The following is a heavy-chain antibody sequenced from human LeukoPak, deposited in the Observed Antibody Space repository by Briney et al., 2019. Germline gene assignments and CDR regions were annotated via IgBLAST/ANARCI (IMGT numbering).Heavy chain of an antibody. CDR3: ARLHYYGSGQIYFDY. CDR1: GGSISSYY. D-gene: IGHD3-10*01. V-gene: IGHV4-59*08. Sequence: SGTMSLTCTVYGGSISSYYWSWIRQPPGKGLEWIGYIDYSGTTNNNPSLKSRVTVSVDTSKNQCSRKLSSVTAADTAVYYCARLHYYGSGQIYFDYWGQGTLVTVSS. J-gene: IGHJ4*02. CDR2: IDYSGTT.